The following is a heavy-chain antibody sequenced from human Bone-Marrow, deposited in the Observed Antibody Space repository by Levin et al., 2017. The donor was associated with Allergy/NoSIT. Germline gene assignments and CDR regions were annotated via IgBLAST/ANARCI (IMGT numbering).Heavy chain of an antibody. CDR3: ARLFGGSYFDY. D-gene: IGHD1-26*01. J-gene: IGHJ4*02. Sequence: SQTLSLTCTVSGYSIRSGYYWGWIRQPPGKGLEWIGNIYHSGSTYYNPSLKSRVTISVDTSKNQFSLKLSSVTAADTAVYYCARLFGGSYFDYWGQGTLVTVSS. V-gene: IGHV4-38-2*02. CDR2: IYHSGST. CDR1: GYSIRSGYY.